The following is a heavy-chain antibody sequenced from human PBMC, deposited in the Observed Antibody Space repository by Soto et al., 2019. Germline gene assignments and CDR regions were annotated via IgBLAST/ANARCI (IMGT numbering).Heavy chain of an antibody. CDR3: ARAVSNDY. V-gene: IGHV1-2*02. J-gene: IGHJ4*02. CDR1: GYSFTTYQ. Sequence: QVQLVQSGAEVMQPGASVKVSCKASGYSFTTYQVHWVRQAPGQGLEWMGCINTNSGGTNYAQTYQRKDTMTRDTSISTAYMELSRLKSDDTAVYYCARAVSNDYWGQGTLVTVSS. CDR2: INTNSGGT. D-gene: IGHD6-19*01.